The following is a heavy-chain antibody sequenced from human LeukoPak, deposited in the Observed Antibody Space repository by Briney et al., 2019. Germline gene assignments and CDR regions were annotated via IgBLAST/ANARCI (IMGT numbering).Heavy chain of an antibody. J-gene: IGHJ4*02. D-gene: IGHD3-22*01. CDR1: GYTLTELP. CDR2: ISGSGGST. V-gene: IGHV3-23*01. CDR3: AKSHDSSGYYYVFGY. Sequence: ASVKVSCKVFGYTLTELPIHWVRQAPGKGLEWVSAISGSGGSTYYADSVKGRFTISRDNSKNTLYLQMNSLRAEDTAVYYCAKSHDSSGYYYVFGYWGQGTLVTVSS.